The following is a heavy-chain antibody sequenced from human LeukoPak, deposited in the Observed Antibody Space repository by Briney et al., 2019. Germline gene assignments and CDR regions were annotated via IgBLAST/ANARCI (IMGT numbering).Heavy chain of an antibody. CDR3: ARDISQYYYYMDV. CDR1: GGTFSSYA. V-gene: IGHV1-69*05. CDR2: IIPIFGTA. J-gene: IGHJ6*03. D-gene: IGHD3-3*02. Sequence: SVKVSCKASGGTFSSYAISWVRQAPGQGLEWMGGIIPIFGTANYAQKLQGRVTMTTDTSTSTAYMELRSLRSDDTAVYYCARDISQYYYYMDVWGKGTTVTVSS.